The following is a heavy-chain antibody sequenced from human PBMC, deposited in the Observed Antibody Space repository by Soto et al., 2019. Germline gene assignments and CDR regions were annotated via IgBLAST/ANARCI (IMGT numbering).Heavy chain of an antibody. J-gene: IGHJ4*02. CDR2: TSASGGST. CDR1: GFTFSTYA. V-gene: IGHV3-23*01. D-gene: IGHD6-19*01. Sequence: EVQLLESGGGLVQPGGSLRLSCPASGFTFSTYAMSWVRQAPGKGLEWVSSTSASGGSTYYADSVKGRFTISRDNSKNTLYLQMNSLRAEDTAVYYCAKRSDLAVAGKVYYFDYWGQGTLVTVSS. CDR3: AKRSDLAVAGKVYYFDY.